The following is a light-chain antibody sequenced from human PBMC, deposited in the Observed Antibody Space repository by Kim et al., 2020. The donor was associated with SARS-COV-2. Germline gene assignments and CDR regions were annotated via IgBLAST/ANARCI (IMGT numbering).Light chain of an antibody. Sequence: GQSVTISWSGSSSNIGSNTVNGYQQLPGTAPKLHIYSNNQRPSGVPDRFSGSKSGTSASLAISGLQSEDEADYYCAAWDDSLNGVVFGGGTQLTVL. CDR3: AAWDDSLNGVV. CDR1: SSNIGSNT. J-gene: IGLJ2*01. V-gene: IGLV1-44*01. CDR2: SNN.